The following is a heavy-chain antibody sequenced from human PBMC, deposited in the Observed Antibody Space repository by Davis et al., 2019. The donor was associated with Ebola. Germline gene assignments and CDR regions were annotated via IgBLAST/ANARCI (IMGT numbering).Heavy chain of an antibody. CDR3: ARDPSDSSGYFNYYYGMDV. J-gene: IGHJ6*02. V-gene: IGHV3-11*06. CDR2: ISSSSSYI. D-gene: IGHD3-22*01. Sequence: PGGSLRLSCAASGFTFSDYYMSWIRQAPGKGLEWVSSISSSSSYIYYADSVKGRFTISRDNAKNSLYLQMNSLRAEDTAVYYCARDPSDSSGYFNYYYGMDVWGQGTTVTVSS. CDR1: GFTFSDYY.